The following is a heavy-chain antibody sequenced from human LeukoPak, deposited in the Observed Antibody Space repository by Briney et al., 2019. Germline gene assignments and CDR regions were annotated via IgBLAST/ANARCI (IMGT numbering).Heavy chain of an antibody. D-gene: IGHD5-18*01. J-gene: IGHJ4*02. CDR1: GGSISSYY. V-gene: IGHV4-59*01. Sequence: PSETLSLTCTVSGGSISSYYWSWIRQPPGKGLEWIGYIYYSGSTNYNPSLKSRVTISVDTSKIQFSLKLSSMTAADTAVYYCARAAGGGYSYGEGGFFDYWGQGTLVTVSS. CDR2: IYYSGST. CDR3: ARAAGGGYSYGEGGFFDY.